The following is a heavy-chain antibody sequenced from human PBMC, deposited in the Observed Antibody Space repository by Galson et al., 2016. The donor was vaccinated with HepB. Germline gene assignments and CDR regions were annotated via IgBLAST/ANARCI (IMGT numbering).Heavy chain of an antibody. CDR3: ARSNSRGELHFDY. J-gene: IGHJ4*02. Sequence: PALVKPTQTLTLTCTFSGFSLSTTGMCVSWIRQPPGQALEWLARIDWEDDKYYNRSLRTRLTISKDTSENQVALTMTNMDPVDTATYYCARSNSRGELHFDYWGPGALVTVSS. D-gene: IGHD3-22*01. CDR1: GFSLSTTGMC. V-gene: IGHV2-70*11. CDR2: IDWEDDK.